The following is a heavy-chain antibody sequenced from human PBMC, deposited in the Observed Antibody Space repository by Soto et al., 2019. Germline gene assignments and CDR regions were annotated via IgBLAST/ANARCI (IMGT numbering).Heavy chain of an antibody. Sequence: ASVKVSCKASGYTFTSYGINWVRQAPGRGLEWMGWINPGNGNTKSSQQFQGRVIIDRDTSASTAYMELSSLRSEDTAVSYSARGGYFDSSNYLAYWGLGTLVTVSS. J-gene: IGHJ4*02. CDR3: ARGGYFDSSNYLAY. V-gene: IGHV1-3*01. D-gene: IGHD3-22*01. CDR2: INPGNGNT. CDR1: GYTFTSYG.